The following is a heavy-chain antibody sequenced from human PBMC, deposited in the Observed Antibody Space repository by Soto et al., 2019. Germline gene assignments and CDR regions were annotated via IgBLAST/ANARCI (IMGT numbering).Heavy chain of an antibody. CDR2: ISAYNGNT. CDR3: ARSADYCSSTRCYNYYYYGMDV. D-gene: IGHD2-2*02. J-gene: IGHJ6*02. CDR1: VYTFLSYG. Sequence: ASVKVSCKASVYTFLSYGISWVRQAPGQGLEWMGWISAYNGNTNYAQKLQGRVTMNTDTSTSKAYMELRSLRSDDTAVYYCARSADYCSSTRCYNYYYYGMDVWGQGTTVTVSS. V-gene: IGHV1-18*01.